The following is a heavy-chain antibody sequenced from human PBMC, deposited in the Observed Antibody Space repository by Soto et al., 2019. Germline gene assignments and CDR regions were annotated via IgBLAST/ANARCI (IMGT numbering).Heavy chain of an antibody. V-gene: IGHV3-23*01. CDR1: GFTFSSYA. Sequence: EVQLLESGGGLVQPGGSLRLSCAASGFTFSSYAMTWVRQAPGKGLECVSGISGSGASTFYADSVKGRFTSSRDTSKNTLHLQMKSVRDEDMAEYDNANGTHSSSARGVDVWGQGTTVTVSS. J-gene: IGHJ6*02. CDR2: ISGSGAST. D-gene: IGHD6-6*01. CDR3: ANGTHSSSARGVDV.